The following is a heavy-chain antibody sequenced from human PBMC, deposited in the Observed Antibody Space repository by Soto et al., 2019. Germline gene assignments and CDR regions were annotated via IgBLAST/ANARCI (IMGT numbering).Heavy chain of an antibody. J-gene: IGHJ6*02. V-gene: IGHV5-10-1*01. CDR2: IDPIDSHT. Sequence: GESLKISCKGSGYSFTNYWISWVRQMPGKGLEWMGRIDPIDSHTTYSPSFQGHVTISTDKSINTAYLQWSSLKASDTAMYYCARRYCSSANCTRNYYGMDVWGQGTRVTVSS. D-gene: IGHD2-2*01. CDR3: ARRYCSSANCTRNYYGMDV. CDR1: GYSFTNYW.